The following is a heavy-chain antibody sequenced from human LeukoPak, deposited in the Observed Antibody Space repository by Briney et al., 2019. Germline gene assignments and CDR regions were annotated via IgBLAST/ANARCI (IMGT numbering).Heavy chain of an antibody. CDR3: ARSGSYAFDY. Sequence: GGSLRLSCAASGFTFSSYGMNWVRQAPGKGLGWVSYISSSSSTIYYADSVKGRFTISRDNAKNSLYLQMNSLRAEDTAVYYCARSGSYAFDYWGQGTLVTVSS. J-gene: IGHJ4*02. D-gene: IGHD1-26*01. V-gene: IGHV3-48*01. CDR1: GFTFSSYG. CDR2: ISSSSSTI.